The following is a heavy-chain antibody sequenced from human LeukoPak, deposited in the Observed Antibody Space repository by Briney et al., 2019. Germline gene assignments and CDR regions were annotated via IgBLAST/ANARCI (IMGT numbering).Heavy chain of an antibody. CDR1: GYSFTSYW. CDR2: IYPGDSDT. V-gene: IGHV5-51*01. Sequence: GESLKISCKGSGYSFTSYWIGWVRQMPGKGLEWMGIIYPGDSDTRYSPSFQGQVTISADKSISTAYLQWSSLKASDTAMYYCARHYWGSGRSHSLDYWGQGTLVTVSS. CDR3: ARHYWGSGRSHSLDY. J-gene: IGHJ4*02. D-gene: IGHD6-19*01.